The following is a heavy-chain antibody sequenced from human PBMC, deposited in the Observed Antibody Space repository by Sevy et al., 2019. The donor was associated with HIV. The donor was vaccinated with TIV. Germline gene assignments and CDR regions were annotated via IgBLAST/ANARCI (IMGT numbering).Heavy chain of an antibody. V-gene: IGHV3-48*03. Sequence: GGSLRLSCTASGFPFSSYEMNWVRQAPGKGLEWVSYITNSGTTKNYSNSVRGRFTISRDNARNSLHLQMNSLRAEDTAVYYCARDLPPSATTVAHFDCWGQGTLVTVSS. CDR3: ARDLPPSATTVAHFDC. CDR1: GFPFSSYE. J-gene: IGHJ4*02. D-gene: IGHD4-17*01. CDR2: ITNSGTTK.